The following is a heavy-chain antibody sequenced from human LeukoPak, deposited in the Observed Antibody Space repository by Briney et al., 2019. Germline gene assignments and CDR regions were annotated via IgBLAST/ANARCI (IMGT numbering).Heavy chain of an antibody. CDR1: GGTFSSYA. D-gene: IGHD3-22*01. V-gene: IGHV1-69*13. Sequence: SVKVSCKASGGTFSSYAISWVRQAPGRGLEWMGGIIPIFGTANYAQKFQGGVTITADESTSTAYMELSSLRSEDTAVYYCARASLYYDSSGYYYHFDYWGQGTLVTVSS. CDR2: IIPIFGTA. CDR3: ARASLYYDSSGYYYHFDY. J-gene: IGHJ4*02.